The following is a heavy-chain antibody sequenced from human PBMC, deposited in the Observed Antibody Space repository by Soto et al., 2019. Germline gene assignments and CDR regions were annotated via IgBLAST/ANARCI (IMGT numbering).Heavy chain of an antibody. CDR3: ARVYDSSGYFIDY. Sequence: NPSETLSLTCAVSGASINTAGYSWTWLRQPPGKGLEWIGYMYHSGATTYNPSLQSRVTISGDGSKNQFSLRLTSVTAADTATYYCARVYDSSGYFIDYWGPGTLVTVSS. D-gene: IGHD3-22*01. V-gene: IGHV4-30-2*01. CDR1: GASINTAGYS. J-gene: IGHJ4*02. CDR2: MYHSGAT.